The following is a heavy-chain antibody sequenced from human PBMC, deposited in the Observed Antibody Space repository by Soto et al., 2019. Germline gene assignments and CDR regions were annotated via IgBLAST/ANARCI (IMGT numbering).Heavy chain of an antibody. CDR2: ISSSSSYI. CDR1: GFTFGSYS. J-gene: IGHJ4*02. V-gene: IGHV3-21*01. Sequence: SLRLSCAASGFTFGSYSMNWVRQAPGKGLEWVSSISSSSSYIYYADSVKGRFTTSRDNAKNSLYLQMNSLRAEDTAVYYCASGSIMDTTMGYWGQGTLVTVSS. D-gene: IGHD5-12*01. CDR3: ASGSIMDTTMGY.